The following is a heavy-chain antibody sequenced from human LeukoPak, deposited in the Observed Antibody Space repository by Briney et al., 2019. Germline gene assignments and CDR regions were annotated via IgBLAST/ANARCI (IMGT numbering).Heavy chain of an antibody. CDR3: TKDGTDYSSFDY. CDR2: IGGRGGST. V-gene: IGHV3-23*01. CDR1: GFTFSKFW. D-gene: IGHD4-11*01. J-gene: IGHJ4*02. Sequence: PGGSLRLSCAASGFTFSKFWMSWVRQAPGKGLEWVSAIGGRGGSTYSADSVEGRFTISRDNSKNTLYLQMNSLRAEDTAVYYCTKDGTDYSSFDYWGQGTLVTVSS.